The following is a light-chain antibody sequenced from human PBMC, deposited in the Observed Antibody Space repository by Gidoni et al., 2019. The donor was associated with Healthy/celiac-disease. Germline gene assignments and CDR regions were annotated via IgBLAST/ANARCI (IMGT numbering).Light chain of an antibody. Sequence: QSVLTQPPSVSAAPGQRVTIPCTGSSSTIGAGYDVHWYQQLPGTAPKPPIYGNSNRPSGVPDRFSGSKSGTSASLAITGLQAEDEADYYCQSYDSSLSVWVFGGGTKLTVL. CDR3: QSYDSSLSVWV. J-gene: IGLJ3*02. CDR2: GNS. CDR1: SSTIGAGYD. V-gene: IGLV1-40*01.